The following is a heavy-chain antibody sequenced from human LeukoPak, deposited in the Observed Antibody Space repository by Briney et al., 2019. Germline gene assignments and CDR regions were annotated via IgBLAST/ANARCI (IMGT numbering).Heavy chain of an antibody. CDR3: ARDIRGATVSWYYGMDV. V-gene: IGHV1-18*01. Sequence: ASVKVSCTTSGYAFRNYGVTWVRQAPGQGLEWMGWISAYNGNTNYAQSLQGRVTMTTDTSTSTAYMELRSLRSDDTALYYCARDIRGATVSWYYGMDVWGQGTTVTVSS. J-gene: IGHJ6*02. D-gene: IGHD1-26*01. CDR2: ISAYNGNT. CDR1: GYAFRNYG.